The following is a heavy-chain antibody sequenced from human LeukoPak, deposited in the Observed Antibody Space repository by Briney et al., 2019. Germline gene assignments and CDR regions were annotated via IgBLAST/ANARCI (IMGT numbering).Heavy chain of an antibody. CDR1: GFTFSNYA. V-gene: IGHV3-23*01. Sequence: GGSLRLSCAASGFTFSNYAMNWVRQAPGKGLEWVSSISGSGGSTYYADSVKGRFTISRDNSRNTLYLRMNSLRAEDTAVYYCAKPARTDAFDIWGQGTMVTVSS. CDR3: AKPARTDAFDI. J-gene: IGHJ3*02. D-gene: IGHD1-14*01. CDR2: ISGSGGST.